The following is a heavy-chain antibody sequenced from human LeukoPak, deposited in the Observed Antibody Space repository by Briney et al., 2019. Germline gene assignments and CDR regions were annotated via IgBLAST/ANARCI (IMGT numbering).Heavy chain of an antibody. CDR1: GFTFSNSW. V-gene: IGHV3-7*01. J-gene: IGHJ6*04. Sequence: GGSLRLSCLASGFTFSNSWMTWVRQAPGRGLEWVANIKEDGSDKQYVDSVRGRFTISRDNTKNSVSLQMDGLRAEDTAVYHCVRESDVWSGPGIGRPLDVWGKGTTVTVSS. CDR3: VRESDVWSGPGIGRPLDV. D-gene: IGHD3-3*01. CDR2: IKEDGSDK.